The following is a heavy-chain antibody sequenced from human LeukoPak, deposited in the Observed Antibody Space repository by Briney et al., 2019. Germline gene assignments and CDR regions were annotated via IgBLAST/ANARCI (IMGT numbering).Heavy chain of an antibody. D-gene: IGHD3-22*01. Sequence: AETLSLTCAVSGCSFSSYYRSWIRQPPGKGLEWVGYIYNSGSTNYNPSHKSRVTISVDTSKTQFYLKLSSVTAADTAVYYCARRLRSGYYFRGDYYYGMDGWGQGTTVTVSS. CDR3: ARRLRSGYYFRGDYYYGMDG. V-gene: IGHV4-59*08. CDR2: IYNSGST. J-gene: IGHJ6*02. CDR1: GCSFSSYY.